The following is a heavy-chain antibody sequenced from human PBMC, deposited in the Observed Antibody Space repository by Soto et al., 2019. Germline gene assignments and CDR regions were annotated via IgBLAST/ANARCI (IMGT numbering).Heavy chain of an antibody. CDR2: ISGSGGST. V-gene: IGHV3-23*01. Sequence: ETLSLTCTVSGGSISSYYWSWVRQAPGKGLEWVSAISGSGGSTYYADSVKGRFTISRDNSKNTLYLQMNSLRAEDTAVYYCAKSIAMTTVIYDYWGQGTLVTVSS. J-gene: IGHJ4*02. CDR3: AKSIAMTTVIYDY. CDR1: GGSISSYY. D-gene: IGHD4-17*01.